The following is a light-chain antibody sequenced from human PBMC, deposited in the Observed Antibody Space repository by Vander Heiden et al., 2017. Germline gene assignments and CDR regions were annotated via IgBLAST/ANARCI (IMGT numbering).Light chain of an antibody. CDR1: QSVSSSY. Sequence: EIVLPQSPGTLSLSPGERAPLSCRASQSVSSSYLAWYQQKPGQAPRLLIYGASSRATGIPDRFSGSGSGTDFTLTISRLEPEDFAVYYCQQYGSSPPTFGQGTKLEIK. V-gene: IGKV3-20*01. J-gene: IGKJ2*01. CDR2: GAS. CDR3: QQYGSSPPT.